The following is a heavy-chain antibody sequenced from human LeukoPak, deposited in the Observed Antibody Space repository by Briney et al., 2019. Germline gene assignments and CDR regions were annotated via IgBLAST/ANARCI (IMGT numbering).Heavy chain of an antibody. CDR2: ISADNGNT. CDR3: ARGATVTTILYYYYYYMDV. CDR1: GYTFTSYA. J-gene: IGHJ6*03. Sequence: ASVKDSCKASGYTFTSYAISWVRQAPGQGLEWMGWISADNGNTDYAQKFQGRVTMTRNTSISTAYMELSSLRSEDTAVYYCARGATVTTILYYYYYYMDVWGKGTTVTISS. V-gene: IGHV1-8*01. D-gene: IGHD4-17*01.